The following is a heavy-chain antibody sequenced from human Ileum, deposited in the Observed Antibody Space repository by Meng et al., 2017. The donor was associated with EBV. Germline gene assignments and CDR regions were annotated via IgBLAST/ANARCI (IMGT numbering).Heavy chain of an antibody. CDR1: GDSFSSYD. J-gene: IGHJ4*02. CDR3: AGDYGSGSYRFDY. Sequence: VQLQESGPGLVTPSETLSITCIVSGDSFSSYDWSWIRQPPGKGLEWIGYVYKSGSTIYNPSLQSRVTISMDTSKNQFSLRLRSVTAADTAVYYCAGDYGSGSYRFDYWGQGTLVTVSS. CDR2: VYKSGST. V-gene: IGHV4-59*12. D-gene: IGHD3-10*01.